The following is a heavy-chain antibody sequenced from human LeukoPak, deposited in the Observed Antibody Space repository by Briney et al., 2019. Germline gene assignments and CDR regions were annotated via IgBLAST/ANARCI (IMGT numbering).Heavy chain of an antibody. CDR3: AKEPSIAVAGTTSRYFDY. Sequence: GGSLRLSCAASGFTFSSYAMSWVRQAPGKGLEWVSAISGSGGSTYYADSVKGRFTISRDNSKNTLYLQMNSLRAEDTAVYYCAKEPSIAVAGTTSRYFDYWGQGTLVTVSS. CDR2: ISGSGGST. D-gene: IGHD6-19*01. V-gene: IGHV3-23*01. J-gene: IGHJ4*02. CDR1: GFTFSSYA.